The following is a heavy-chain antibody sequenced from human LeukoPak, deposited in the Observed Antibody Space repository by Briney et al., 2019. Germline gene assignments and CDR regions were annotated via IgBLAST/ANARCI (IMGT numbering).Heavy chain of an antibody. CDR3: AREPSYTSSWHTSCDY. V-gene: IGHV3-21*06. Sequence: PGGSLRLSCAASGFTFSSYNMNWVRQAPGKGLEWVSSTTSSSSYIYYADSVKGRFTISRDNAKNSLYLQMNSLTAEDTAVYYCAREPSYTSSWHTSCDYWGQGTLVTVSS. J-gene: IGHJ4*02. CDR2: TTSSSSYI. CDR1: GFTFSSYN. D-gene: IGHD6-13*01.